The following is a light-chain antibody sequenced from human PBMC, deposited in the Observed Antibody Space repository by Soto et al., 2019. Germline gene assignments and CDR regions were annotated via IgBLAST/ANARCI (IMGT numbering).Light chain of an antibody. CDR1: SGHNNYA. CDR3: QTWGTGFQV. J-gene: IGLJ3*02. Sequence: QSVLTQSPSASASLGASVKLTCTLSSGHNNYAIAWHQQQPEKGPRFLMKVSRDGSHTKGDGIPDRFSGSSSGSDRYLTISSLQSEDEADYYCQTWGTGFQVFGGGTKVTVL. V-gene: IGLV4-69*01. CDR2: VSRDGSH.